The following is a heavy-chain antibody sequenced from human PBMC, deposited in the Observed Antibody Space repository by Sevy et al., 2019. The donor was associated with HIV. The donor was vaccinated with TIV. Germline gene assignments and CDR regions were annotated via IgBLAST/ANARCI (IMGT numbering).Heavy chain of an antibody. V-gene: IGHV3-23*01. J-gene: IGHJ4*02. CDR3: AREGCTRPHDY. D-gene: IGHD2-8*01. CDR1: GFTFNIYS. Sequence: GGSLRLSCAVSGFTFNIYSMSWVRQAPGKGLESVSTLSFGCGKINYADSVKGRFIISRDDSKNTLYLQMNSLRAEDTAVYFCAREGCTRPHDYWGQGTLVTVSS. CDR2: LSFGCGKI.